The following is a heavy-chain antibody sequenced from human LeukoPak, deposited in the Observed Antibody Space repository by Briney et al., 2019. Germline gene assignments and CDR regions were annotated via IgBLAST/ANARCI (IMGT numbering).Heavy chain of an antibody. J-gene: IGHJ5*02. V-gene: IGHV3-9*01. CDR1: GFTFDDYA. D-gene: IGHD6-13*01. Sequence: GGSLRLSCAASGFTFDDYAMHWVRQAPGKGLEWVSGISWNSGSIGYADSVKGRITISKHNAKNALYLQMNSLRAEDTALYYCAKDRRPYSSSWNELVNWFDPSGQGTLVTVSS. CDR2: ISWNSGSI. CDR3: AKDRRPYSSSWNELVNWFDP.